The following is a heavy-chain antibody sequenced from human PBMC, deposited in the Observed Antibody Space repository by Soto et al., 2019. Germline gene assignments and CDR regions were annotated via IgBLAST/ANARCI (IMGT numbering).Heavy chain of an antibody. CDR1: GDSISSSHW. Sequence: QVQLQESGPGLVEPSGTLSLTCAVSGDSISSSHWWSWVRQPPGKGLEWIGEIFHSGATKYNPSLESRVTMSVDKSNNQLSLKLCSVTAADTAVYYCARQLERGDLPEGFEYWGQGTLATVSS. CDR3: ARQLERGDLPEGFEY. J-gene: IGHJ4*02. D-gene: IGHD1-1*01. CDR2: IFHSGAT. V-gene: IGHV4-4*02.